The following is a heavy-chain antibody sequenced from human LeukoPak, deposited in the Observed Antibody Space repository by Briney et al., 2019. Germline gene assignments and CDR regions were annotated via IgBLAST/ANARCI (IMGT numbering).Heavy chain of an antibody. Sequence: PSETLSLTCTVSDGSIRSGDYYWSWIRQPPGKGLEWIGYIYYSGSTYYNPSLKSRVSMSVDTSKNQFSLRLSSVTAADTAVYYCARGRGYYYGSGIGDYWGQRTLVTVSS. D-gene: IGHD3-10*01. J-gene: IGHJ4*02. CDR1: DGSIRSGDYY. CDR2: IYYSGST. V-gene: IGHV4-30-4*08. CDR3: ARGRGYYYGSGIGDY.